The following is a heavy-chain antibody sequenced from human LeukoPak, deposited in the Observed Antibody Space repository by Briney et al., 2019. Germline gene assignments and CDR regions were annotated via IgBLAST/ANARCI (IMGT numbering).Heavy chain of an antibody. CDR1: RFTFGDHA. Sequence: PGRSLTLSCITSRFTFGDHAMSWVRQAPGKGLEWVGFIRSKAYRGTTEYAASVKDRFIISRDDSRSIAYLQMSSLRTEDTALYYCTRGPIQLWMHNAMDVWGQGTMVTVSS. CDR3: TRGPIQLWMHNAMDV. CDR2: IRSKAYRGTT. D-gene: IGHD5-18*01. J-gene: IGHJ6*02. V-gene: IGHV3-49*04.